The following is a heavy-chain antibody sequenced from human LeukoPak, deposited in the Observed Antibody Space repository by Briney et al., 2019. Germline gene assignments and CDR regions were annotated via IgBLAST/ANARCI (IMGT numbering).Heavy chain of an antibody. CDR1: RYTFTGYY. CDR2: INPNSGGT. J-gene: IGHJ6*02. Sequence: ASVKVSCKASRYTFTGYYMHWVRQAPGQGLEWMGWINPNSGGTNYAQKFQGRVTMTRDTSISTAYMELSRLRSDDTAVYYCATVHPPYYYYYGMDVWGQGTTVTVSS. CDR3: ATVHPPYYYYYGMDV. V-gene: IGHV1-2*02.